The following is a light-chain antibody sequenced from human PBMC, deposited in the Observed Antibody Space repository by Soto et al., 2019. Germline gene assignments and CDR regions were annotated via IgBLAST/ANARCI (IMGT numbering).Light chain of an antibody. CDR3: QVWDRSSDHVV. V-gene: IGLV3-21*04. CDR1: NIGSKS. J-gene: IGLJ2*01. Sequence: SYELTQPPSVSVAPGKTAMITCGGDNIGSKSVHWYQQKPGQAPVVVINYNSDRPSGIPDRFSGSNSGSTATLTITRVEAGDEADYYCQVWDRSSDHVVFGGGTKRTVL. CDR2: YNS.